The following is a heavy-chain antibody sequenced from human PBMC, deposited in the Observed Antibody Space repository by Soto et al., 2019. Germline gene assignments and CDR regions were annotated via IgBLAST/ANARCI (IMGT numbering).Heavy chain of an antibody. Sequence: KPSETLSLTCTVSGGSISGYYWSWIRQPPGKELEWIGYMYYSGSTHYNPSLKSRVAVSIDTTKNQFSLKLTSVTAADTAVYYCARVRERLQYFDWFYHFDYWGQGTQVTVSS. V-gene: IGHV4-59*01. CDR2: MYYSGST. CDR1: GGSISGYY. D-gene: IGHD3-9*01. CDR3: ARVRERLQYFDWFYHFDY. J-gene: IGHJ4*02.